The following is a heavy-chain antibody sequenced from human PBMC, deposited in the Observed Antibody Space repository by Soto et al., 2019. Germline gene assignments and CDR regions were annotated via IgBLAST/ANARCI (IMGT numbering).Heavy chain of an antibody. CDR2: ITTIFGTA. CDR1: GGTFSSYS. Sequence: QVQLVQSGAEVKKPGSSVKVSCKASGGTFSSYSINWVRQAPGPGREWMGEITTIFGTANYAQKFQGRVTVTADVSTSTAYMELSSLRSEDTAVYYCARDGGRHSGGIDYWGQGTLVTVSS. J-gene: IGHJ4*02. V-gene: IGHV1-69*01. D-gene: IGHD1-26*01. CDR3: ARDGGRHSGGIDY.